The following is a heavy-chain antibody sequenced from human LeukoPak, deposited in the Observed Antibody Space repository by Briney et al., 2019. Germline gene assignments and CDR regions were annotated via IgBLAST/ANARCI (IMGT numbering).Heavy chain of an antibody. V-gene: IGHV3-48*04. J-gene: IGHJ6*03. CDR3: AREFEVPAAAPDYYYYYYIDV. D-gene: IGHD2-2*01. Sequence: PGGSLRLSCAASGFTFSVYSMNWVRQAPGKGLEWVSYISSSSGTIYYADSVKGRDTISRDNVENSLHLQMNSLRVEDTAVYYCAREFEVPAAAPDYYYYYYIDVWGKGTTVTASS. CDR2: ISSSSGTI. CDR1: GFTFSVYS.